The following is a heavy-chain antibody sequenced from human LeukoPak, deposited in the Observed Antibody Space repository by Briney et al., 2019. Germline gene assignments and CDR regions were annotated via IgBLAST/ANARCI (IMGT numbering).Heavy chain of an antibody. D-gene: IGHD3-22*01. V-gene: IGHV4-30-2*01. CDR2: IYHSGST. J-gene: IGHJ1*01. CDR3: ARDVGGYYYGNLEY. CDR1: GGSISSGGYS. Sequence: SQTLSLTCAVSGGSISSGGYSWSWIRQPPGKGLEWIGYIYHSGSTYYNPSLKSRVTISVDRSKNQFSLKLTSVTAADTAVYYCARDVGGYYYGNLEYWGQGIMVTVSS.